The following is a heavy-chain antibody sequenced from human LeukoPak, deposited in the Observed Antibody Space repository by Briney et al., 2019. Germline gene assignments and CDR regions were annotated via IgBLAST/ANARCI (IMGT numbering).Heavy chain of an antibody. CDR2: IYYSGST. CDR3: ARARFLEWLYDY. Sequence: SETLSLTCTVSGGSISSYYWSWIRQPAGKGLEWIGYIYYSGSTNYNPSLKSRVTISVDTSKNQFSLKLSSVTAADTAVYYCARARFLEWLYDYWGQGTLVTVSS. J-gene: IGHJ4*02. CDR1: GGSISSYY. D-gene: IGHD3-3*01. V-gene: IGHV4-59*01.